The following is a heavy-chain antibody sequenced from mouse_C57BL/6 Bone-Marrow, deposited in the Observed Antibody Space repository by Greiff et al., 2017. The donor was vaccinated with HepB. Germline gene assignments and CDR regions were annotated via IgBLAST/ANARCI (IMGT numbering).Heavy chain of an antibody. J-gene: IGHJ3*01. V-gene: IGHV1-31*01. D-gene: IGHD1-1*01. Sequence: EVKLQESGPELVKPGASVKISCKASGYSFTGYYMHWVKQSHGNILDWIGYIYPYNGVSSYNQKFKGKATLTVDKSSSTAYMERRSLTSEDSAVYYCATSTVVPLRWFAYWGQGTLVTVSA. CDR1: GYSFTGYY. CDR3: ATSTVVPLRWFAY. CDR2: IYPYNGVS.